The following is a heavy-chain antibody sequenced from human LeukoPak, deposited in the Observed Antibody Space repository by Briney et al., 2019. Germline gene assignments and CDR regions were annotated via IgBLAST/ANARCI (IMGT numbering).Heavy chain of an antibody. CDR1: GFTFSDYY. CDR3: ARAADILTGYPDY. V-gene: IGHV3-11*01. Sequence: GGSLRLSCAASGFTFSDYYMSWIRQAPGKGLEWVSYISSSGSTKYYADSVKGRFTISRDNAKDSLYLQMNSLRAEDTAVYYCARAADILTGYPDYWGQGTLGTVSS. J-gene: IGHJ4*02. D-gene: IGHD3-9*01. CDR2: ISSSGSTK.